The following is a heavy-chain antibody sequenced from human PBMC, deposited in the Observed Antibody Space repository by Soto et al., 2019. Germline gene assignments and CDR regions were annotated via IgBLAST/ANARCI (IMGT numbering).Heavy chain of an antibody. Sequence: LRLSCAASGFTFSSYGMHWVRQAPGKGLEWVAVISYGGSNKYYADSVKGRFTISRDNSKNTLYLQMNNLRAEDTAVYYCAKDNCISTSCYRLYNWFDPWGQGTLVTVSS. J-gene: IGHJ5*02. CDR1: GFTFSSYG. V-gene: IGHV3-30*18. D-gene: IGHD2-2*01. CDR2: ISYGGSNK. CDR3: AKDNCISTSCYRLYNWFDP.